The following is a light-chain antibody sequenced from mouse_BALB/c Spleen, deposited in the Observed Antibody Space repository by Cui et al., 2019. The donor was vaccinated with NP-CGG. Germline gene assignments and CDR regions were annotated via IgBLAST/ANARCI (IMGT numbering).Light chain of an antibody. V-gene: IGLV1*01. CDR2: GTN. J-gene: IGLJ1*01. Sequence: QAVVTQESALTTSPGGTVTLTCRSSTGAVTTSNYANWVQEKPDHLFTGLIGGTNNRAPGVPARFSGSLIGDKAALTITGAQIEDDAIYFCALWYSNHWVFGGGTKLTVL. CDR3: ALWYSNHWV. CDR1: TGAVTTSNY.